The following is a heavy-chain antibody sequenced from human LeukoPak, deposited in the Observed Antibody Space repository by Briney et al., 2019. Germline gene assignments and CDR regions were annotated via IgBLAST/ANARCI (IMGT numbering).Heavy chain of an antibody. Sequence: GGSLRLSCAASGFTFSGYGVHWVRQAPGKGLGRVAVIWDEGSDKYYADSVKGRFTISRDNSKNTPYLQMNSLRAEDTAVYYCARVGIAAAGDYWGQGTLVTVSS. CDR3: ARVGIAAAGDY. J-gene: IGHJ4*02. V-gene: IGHV3-33*01. D-gene: IGHD6-13*01. CDR1: GFTFSGYG. CDR2: IWDEGSDK.